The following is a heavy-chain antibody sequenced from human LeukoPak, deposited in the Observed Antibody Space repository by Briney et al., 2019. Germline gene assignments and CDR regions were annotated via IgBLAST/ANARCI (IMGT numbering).Heavy chain of an antibody. CDR3: ARDEGSIAAAGYYYGMDV. CDR2: INPNSGGT. CDR1: GYTFTGYY. Sequence: ASVKVSCTASGYTFTGYYMHWVRQAPGQGLEWVGWINPNSGGTNYAQKFQGWVTMTRDTSISTAYMELRSLRSDDTAVYYCARDEGSIAAAGYYYGMDVWGQGSTVTVSS. J-gene: IGHJ6*02. D-gene: IGHD6-13*01. V-gene: IGHV1-2*04.